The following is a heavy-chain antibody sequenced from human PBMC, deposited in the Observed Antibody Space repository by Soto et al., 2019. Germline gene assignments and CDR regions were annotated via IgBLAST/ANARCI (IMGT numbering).Heavy chain of an antibody. Sequence: GGSLRLSCAASGFTFSNAWMNWVRQAPGKGLEWVGRIKSKTDGGTTDYAAPVKGRFTISRDDSKNTLYLQMNSLKTEDTAVYYCTTGGCSSTSCYPDYGDYDIPYYFDYWGQGTLVTVSS. D-gene: IGHD2-2*01. V-gene: IGHV3-15*07. J-gene: IGHJ4*02. CDR1: GFTFSNAW. CDR3: TTGGCSSTSCYPDYGDYDIPYYFDY. CDR2: IKSKTDGGTT.